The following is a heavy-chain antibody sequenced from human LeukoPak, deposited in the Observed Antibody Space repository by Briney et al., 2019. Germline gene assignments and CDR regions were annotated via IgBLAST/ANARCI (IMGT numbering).Heavy chain of an antibody. D-gene: IGHD2-15*01. CDR2: IIPIFGIA. J-gene: IGHJ1*01. CDR3: ARDGMGYCSGGSCRPAEYFQH. CDR1: GGTFSSYA. Sequence: ASVKVSCKASGGTFSSYAISWVRQAPGQGLEWIGRIIPIFGIANYAQKFQGRVTITADKSTSTAYMELSSLRSEDTAVYYCARDGMGYCSGGSCRPAEYFQHWGQGTLVTVSS. V-gene: IGHV1-69*04.